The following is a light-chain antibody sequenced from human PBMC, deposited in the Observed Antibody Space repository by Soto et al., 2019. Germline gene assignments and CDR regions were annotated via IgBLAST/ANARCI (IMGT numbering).Light chain of an antibody. CDR1: TSNLGGNT. Sequence: QSVLTQPPSVSGTPGHKVSISCSGSTSNLGGNTVNWYQQLPGTAPKLLIYTNNQRPSGVPDRFSGSKSGISASLAISGLRSEDEADFYCAAWEDSLNAVVFGGGTKVTVL. CDR2: TNN. J-gene: IGLJ2*01. CDR3: AAWEDSLNAVV. V-gene: IGLV1-44*01.